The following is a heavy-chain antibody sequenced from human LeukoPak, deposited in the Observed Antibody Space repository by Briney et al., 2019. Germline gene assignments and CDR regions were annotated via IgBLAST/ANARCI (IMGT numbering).Heavy chain of an antibody. CDR3: ARDDAWAFDI. V-gene: IGHV3-48*01. CDR1: GFTFSNYA. CDR2: ISGTGDI. Sequence: GGSLRLSCTASGFTFSNYAMNWVRQAPGKGLEWVSYISGTGDIFYADSVKGRFIISRDNARNSLYLQMNSLRVDDTAVYYCARDDAWAFDIWGQGTVVTVSS. J-gene: IGHJ3*02.